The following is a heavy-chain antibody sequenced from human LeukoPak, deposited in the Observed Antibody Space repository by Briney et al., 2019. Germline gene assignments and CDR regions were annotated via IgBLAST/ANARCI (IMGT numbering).Heavy chain of an antibody. J-gene: IGHJ4*02. CDR3: TRSNNIVGATYFDY. CDR1: GFSFSTYA. D-gene: IGHD1-26*01. V-gene: IGHV3-64*02. CDR2: ISSNGGST. Sequence: GGSLRLSCAASGFSFSTYATHWVRQGPGKGLEYISSISSNGGSTYYADSVKGRFTISRDNSKNTLFLQMGSLRAEDMAVYYCTRSNNIVGATYFDYWGQGTLVTVSS.